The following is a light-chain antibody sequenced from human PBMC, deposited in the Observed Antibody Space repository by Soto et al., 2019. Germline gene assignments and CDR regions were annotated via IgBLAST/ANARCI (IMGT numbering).Light chain of an antibody. Sequence: IVLTQSPGTLSLSPGERATLSCRASQSVSSSYLAWYQQKPGQAPRLLIYAASSRATGIPDRFSGSGSGTDFTLTISRLEPEDFAVYYCQQYGSSGTFGQGTKV. CDR1: QSVSSSY. CDR3: QQYGSSGT. V-gene: IGKV3-20*01. J-gene: IGKJ1*01. CDR2: AAS.